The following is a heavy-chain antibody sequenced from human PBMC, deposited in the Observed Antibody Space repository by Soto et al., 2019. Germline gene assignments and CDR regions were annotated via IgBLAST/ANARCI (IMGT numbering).Heavy chain of an antibody. CDR3: TTESGHYGDHGPYYYYGMDV. CDR1: GFTFSNAW. J-gene: IGHJ6*02. V-gene: IGHV3-15*01. CDR2: IKSKTDGGTT. Sequence: GGSLRLSCAASGFTFSNAWMSWVRQAPGKGLEWVGRIKSKTDGGTTDYAAPVKGRFTISRDDSKNTLYLQMNSLRTEDTAVYYCTTESGHYGDHGPYYYYGMDVWGQGTTVTVSS. D-gene: IGHD4-17*01.